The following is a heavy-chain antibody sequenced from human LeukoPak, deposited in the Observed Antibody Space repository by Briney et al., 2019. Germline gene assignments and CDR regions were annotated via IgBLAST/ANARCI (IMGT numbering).Heavy chain of an antibody. CDR2: INHSGST. Sequence: SETLSLTCTVSGGSISSYYWSWIRQPPGKGLEWIGEINHSGSTNYNPSLKSRVTISVDTSKNQFSLKLSSVTAADTAVYYCARSYGNYYDSSGYYYRRRMYYFDYWGQGTLVTVSS. J-gene: IGHJ4*02. V-gene: IGHV4-34*01. D-gene: IGHD3-22*01. CDR3: ARSYGNYYDSSGYYYRRRMYYFDY. CDR1: GGSISSYY.